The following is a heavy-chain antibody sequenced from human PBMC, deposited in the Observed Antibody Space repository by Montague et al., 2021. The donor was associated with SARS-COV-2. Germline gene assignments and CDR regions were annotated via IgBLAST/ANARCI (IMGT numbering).Heavy chain of an antibody. Sequence: SETLSLTCGVFGASIRGNPWSWLRKPPGKGLEWIGDVRDTGTTNYNPSVRSRANIFVDTSKAQFSLTLTSVNAADTAVYYCARFVKTGTTSAFDRWGQGTLVSVS. CDR3: ARFVKTGTTSAFDR. CDR1: GASIRGNP. CDR2: VRDTGTT. V-gene: IGHV4-59*01. J-gene: IGHJ1*01. D-gene: IGHD3-3*02.